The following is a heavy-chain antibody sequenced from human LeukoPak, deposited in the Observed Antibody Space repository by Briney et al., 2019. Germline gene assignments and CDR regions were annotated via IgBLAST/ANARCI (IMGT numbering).Heavy chain of an antibody. CDR2: INHSGST. J-gene: IGHJ5*02. CDR1: GGSFSGYY. D-gene: IGHD5-18*01. V-gene: IGHV4-34*01. CDR3: ARFQGGIQLWLCNWFDP. Sequence: SETLSLTCAVYGGSFSGYYWSWIRQPPGKGLEWIGEINHSGSTNYNPSLKSRVTISVDTSKNQFSLKLSSVTAADTAVYYCARFQGGIQLWLCNWFDPWGQGTLVTVSS.